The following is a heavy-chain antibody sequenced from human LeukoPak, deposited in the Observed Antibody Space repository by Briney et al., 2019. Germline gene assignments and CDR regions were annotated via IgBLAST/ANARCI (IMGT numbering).Heavy chain of an antibody. D-gene: IGHD2-2*01. CDR3: VRFYCISASSYDWFDP. CDR1: GGSISSYY. J-gene: IGHJ5*02. CDR2: IYTSGST. V-gene: IGHV4-4*07. Sequence: PSETLSLTCTVSGGSISSYYWSWIRQPAGKGLEWIGRIYTSGSTNYNPSLKSRVTISVDKSKNQFSLKLSSVTAADTAVYYCVRFYCISASSYDWFDPWGQGTLVTVSS.